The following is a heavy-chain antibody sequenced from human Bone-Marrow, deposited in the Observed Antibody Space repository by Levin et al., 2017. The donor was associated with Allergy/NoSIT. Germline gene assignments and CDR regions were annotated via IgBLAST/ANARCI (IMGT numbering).Heavy chain of an antibody. CDR1: GFNFSNYN. CDR2: IWFDGSNY. J-gene: IGHJ6*02. CDR3: ARDRREWVRGNYGMGV. D-gene: IGHD3-10*01. Sequence: GESLKISCAASGFNFSNYNLHWVRQAPGKGLEWVAIIWFDGSNYYYTDSVRGRFTISRDNSKNTLYLQMNSLRGDDTAVYYCARDRREWVRGNYGMGVWGQGTTVTVSS. V-gene: IGHV3-33*01.